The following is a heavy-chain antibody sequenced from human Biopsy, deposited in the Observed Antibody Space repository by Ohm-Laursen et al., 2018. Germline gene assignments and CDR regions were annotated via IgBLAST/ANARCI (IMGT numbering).Heavy chain of an antibody. CDR2: IYYSGTT. CDR3: ARVRGGFLEWFDY. CDR1: GGSISGYH. V-gene: IGHV4-59*07. Sequence: SDTLSLTCTVSGGSISGYHWSWIRKSPGKGLEWIASIYYSGTTNKNPSLKSRVTISVDTSKRQFYLELSSVTAADTAIYYCARVRGGFLEWFDYWGQGTTVTVSS. J-gene: IGHJ5*01. D-gene: IGHD3-3*01.